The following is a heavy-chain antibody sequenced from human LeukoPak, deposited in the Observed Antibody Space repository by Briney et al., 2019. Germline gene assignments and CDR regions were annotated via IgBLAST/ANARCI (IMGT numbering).Heavy chain of an antibody. Sequence: GASVKVSCKASGYTFTSYAMHWVRQAPGQRLEWMGWINAGNGNTKYSQKFQGRVTITGDTSASTAYMELSSLRSEDTAVYYCARDRRDCSGGSCYYLLSYWGQGTLVTVSS. J-gene: IGHJ4*02. V-gene: IGHV1-3*01. CDR1: GYTFTSYA. CDR2: INAGNGNT. D-gene: IGHD2-15*01. CDR3: ARDRRDCSGGSCYYLLSY.